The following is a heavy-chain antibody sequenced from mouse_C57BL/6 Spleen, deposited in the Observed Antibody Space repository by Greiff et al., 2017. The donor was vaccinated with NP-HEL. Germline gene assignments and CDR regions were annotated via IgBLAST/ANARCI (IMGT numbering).Heavy chain of an antibody. D-gene: IGHD2-4*01. J-gene: IGHJ4*01. Sequence: VKLVESGPGLVAPSQSLSITCTVSGFSLTSYGVDWVRQPPGKGLEWLGVIWGGGSTNYNSALMSRLSISKDNSKSQVFLKMNSLQTDDTAMYYCAKRATYDYADYYAMDYWGQGTSVTVSS. V-gene: IGHV2-9*01. CDR3: AKRATYDYADYYAMDY. CDR1: GFSLTSYG. CDR2: IWGGGST.